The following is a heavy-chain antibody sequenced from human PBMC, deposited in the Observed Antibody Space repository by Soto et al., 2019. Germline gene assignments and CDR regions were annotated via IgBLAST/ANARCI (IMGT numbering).Heavy chain of an antibody. CDR1: GFTFSAFS. D-gene: IGHD3-9*01. V-gene: IGHV3-21*02. J-gene: IGHJ6*03. Sequence: EVRLVESGGGLVKPGGSLRLSCAASGFTFSAFSMNWVRQAPGKGLEWLSSINEDSTYIYYGDSFRGRSTISRDNAKDSLYLQIDSLRAEDTAVYYCVRDFGRYFRSGYMDVWGDGATVIVS. CDR2: INEDSTYI. CDR3: VRDFGRYFRSGYMDV.